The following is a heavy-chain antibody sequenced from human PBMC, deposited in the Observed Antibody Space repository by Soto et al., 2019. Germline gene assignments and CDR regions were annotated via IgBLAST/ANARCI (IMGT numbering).Heavy chain of an antibody. J-gene: IGHJ4*02. CDR2: ISGSGDTT. Sequence: EVQVLDSGGGLVQPGGSLRLSCVASGFIFSNYAMNWVRQAPGKGLEWVSTISGSGDTTYYADSVKGRFTISRDNSKNTLDLQMNSLRAEDTAVYYCAKATRYCGGSWCSTYDFWGQGTLVTVSS. CDR1: GFIFSNYA. V-gene: IGHV3-23*01. D-gene: IGHD2-21*01. CDR3: AKATRYCGGSWCSTYDF.